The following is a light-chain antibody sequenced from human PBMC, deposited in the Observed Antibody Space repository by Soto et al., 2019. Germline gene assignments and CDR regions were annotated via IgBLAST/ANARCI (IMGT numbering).Light chain of an antibody. CDR1: QGIRRD. Sequence: DIQMTQSPSSLSASVGDTVTITCRASQGIRRDLGWYQQKPGKAPKRLIHAASNLQSGVPSRFSGSGSGTEFTLTISSLQSEDFATYYCLQHNSYPPDTFGQGTKLEIK. CDR2: AAS. CDR3: LQHNSYPPDT. V-gene: IGKV1-17*01. J-gene: IGKJ2*01.